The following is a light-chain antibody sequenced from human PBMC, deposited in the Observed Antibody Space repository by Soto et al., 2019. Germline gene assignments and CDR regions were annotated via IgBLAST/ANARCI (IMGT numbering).Light chain of an antibody. Sequence: DIQMTQSPSSLSASVGDRVTITCRASQGISNYLAWYQQKPGKVPKLLIYASSTLQSGVPSLFSGSGSGTDFTLTISSLQPEDVATYQCQKYNXAWTVGQGTKV. J-gene: IGKJ1*01. CDR1: QGISNY. V-gene: IGKV1-27*01. CDR2: ASS. CDR3: QKYNXAWT.